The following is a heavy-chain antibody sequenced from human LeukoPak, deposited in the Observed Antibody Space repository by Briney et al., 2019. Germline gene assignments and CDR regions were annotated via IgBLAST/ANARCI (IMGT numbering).Heavy chain of an antibody. D-gene: IGHD3-16*02. CDR2: LSSSSSTI. V-gene: IGHV3-48*04. J-gene: IGHJ6*02. Sequence: PGGSLRLSCAASGFTFSNYSMNWVRQAPGKGLEWVSYLSSSSSTIYYADPVKGRFTISRDNAKNSMYLQMNSLRIEDTALYYCSKDISAGGLDVWGPGTPVTVSS. CDR1: GFTFSNYS. CDR3: SKDISAGGLDV.